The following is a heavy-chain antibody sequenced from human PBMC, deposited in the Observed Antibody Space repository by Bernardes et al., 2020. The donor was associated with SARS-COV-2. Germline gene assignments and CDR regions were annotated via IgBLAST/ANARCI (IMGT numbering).Heavy chain of an antibody. V-gene: IGHV4-59*08. CDR3: AKTVTTGSYNWFNP. CDR2: IYYNGDT. D-gene: IGHD4-17*01. Sequence: SETLCLTCTVSGDSISGSYWSWIRQPPGKGLEWIGYIYYNGDTNYHPSLKNRVTILVDTSKNQFSLKLSSVTAADTAVYYCAKTVTTGSYNWFNPWGPGTLVTVSS. CDR1: GDSISGSY. J-gene: IGHJ5*02.